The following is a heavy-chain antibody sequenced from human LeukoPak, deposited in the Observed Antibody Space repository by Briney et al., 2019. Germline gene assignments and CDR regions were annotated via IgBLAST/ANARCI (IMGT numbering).Heavy chain of an antibody. CDR3: ARQGYTYYYDSSGYYPFDY. Sequence: SETLSLTCTVSGGSISSSSYYWGWIRQPPGKGLEWIGSIYYSGSTYYNPSLKSRVTISVDTSKSQFSLKLSSVTAADTAVYYCARQGYTYYYDSSGYYPFDYWGQGTLVTVSS. J-gene: IGHJ4*02. D-gene: IGHD3-22*01. CDR1: GGSISSSSYY. V-gene: IGHV4-39*01. CDR2: IYYSGST.